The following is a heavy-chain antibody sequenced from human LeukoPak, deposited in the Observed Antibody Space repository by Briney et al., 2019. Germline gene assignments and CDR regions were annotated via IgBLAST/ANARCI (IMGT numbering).Heavy chain of an antibody. J-gene: IGHJ3*02. CDR1: GGTFSSYA. CDR2: IIPIFGTA. CDR3: AAPLMVRGAYDAFDI. V-gene: IGHV1-69*05. Sequence: ASVKVSCKASGGTFSSYAISWVRQAPGQGREWMGGIIPIFGTANYAQKFQGRVTITTDESTSTAYMELSSLRSEDTAVYYCAAPLMVRGAYDAFDIWGQGTMVTVSS. D-gene: IGHD3-10*01.